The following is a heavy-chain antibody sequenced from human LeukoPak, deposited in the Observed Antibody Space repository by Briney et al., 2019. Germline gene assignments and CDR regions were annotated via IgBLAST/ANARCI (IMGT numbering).Heavy chain of an antibody. CDR3: ARDRGGWPFDY. V-gene: IGHV3-21*01. Sequence: GGSLRLSCAASGFTFSSYSINWVRQAPGKGLEWVSSISSSSSYIYYADSVKGRFTISRDNAKNSLYLQMNSLRAEDTAVYYCARDRGGWPFDYWGQGTLVTVSS. D-gene: IGHD6-19*01. CDR1: GFTFSSYS. J-gene: IGHJ4*02. CDR2: ISSSSSYI.